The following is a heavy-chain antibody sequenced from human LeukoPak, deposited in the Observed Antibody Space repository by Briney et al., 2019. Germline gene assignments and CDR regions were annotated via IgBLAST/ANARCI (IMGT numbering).Heavy chain of an antibody. Sequence: GGSLRLSCAASGFTFSSYSMNWVRQAPGKGLEWVSALSDSGGRTYYANSVKGRFTISRDNSINTLYLQMNSLRAEDTAVYYCARKLYYGSSGYYAFDVWGQGTMVTVSS. CDR3: ARKLYYGSSGYYAFDV. D-gene: IGHD3-22*01. J-gene: IGHJ3*01. CDR1: GFTFSSYS. CDR2: LSDSGGRT. V-gene: IGHV3-23*01.